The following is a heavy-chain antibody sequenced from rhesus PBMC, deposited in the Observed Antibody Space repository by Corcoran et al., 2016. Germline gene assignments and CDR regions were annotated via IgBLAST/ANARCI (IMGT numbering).Heavy chain of an antibody. CDR2: LYGSGTCA. CDR1: GGSISSVY. Sequence: QVQLQESGPGMVKPLETLSLTCAVSGGSISSVYWRLIRQPPGKGLEWIGFLYGSGTCATYNPSLKSRVTLSVDTSKNQFSLKLSSVTAADTAVYYCARGPSNSWWDYWGQGVLVTVSS. CDR3: ARGPSNSWWDY. D-gene: IGHD1-1*01. V-gene: IGHV4S11*01. J-gene: IGHJ4*01.